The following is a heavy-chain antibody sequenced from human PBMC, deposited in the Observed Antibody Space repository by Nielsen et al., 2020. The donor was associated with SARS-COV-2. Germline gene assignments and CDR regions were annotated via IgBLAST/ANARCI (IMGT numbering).Heavy chain of an antibody. Sequence: GESLKISCAASGFTFSSYWMHWVRQAPGKGLVWVSRINSDGSSTSYADSVKGRFTISRDNAKNTLYLQMNSLRAEDTAVYYCAKDPHYDFWSGYYFDYWGQGTLVTVSS. D-gene: IGHD3-3*01. J-gene: IGHJ4*02. V-gene: IGHV3-74*01. CDR2: INSDGSST. CDR3: AKDPHYDFWSGYYFDY. CDR1: GFTFSSYW.